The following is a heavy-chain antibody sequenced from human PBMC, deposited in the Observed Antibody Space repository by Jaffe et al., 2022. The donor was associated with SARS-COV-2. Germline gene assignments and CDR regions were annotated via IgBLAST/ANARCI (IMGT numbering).Heavy chain of an antibody. D-gene: IGHD2-21*02. J-gene: IGHJ2*01. Sequence: QVQLQQWGAGLLKPSETLSLTCVAYGGSFSGYYWSWISQPPGKGLEWIGEINQSGGTNYNPSLKSRVTISVDTSKNQFSLKLSSVTAADTAVYYCARTFRGNSGGWYFDLWGRGTLVIVSS. CDR3: ARTFRGNSGGWYFDL. V-gene: IGHV4-34*01. CDR1: GGSFSGYY. CDR2: INQSGGT.